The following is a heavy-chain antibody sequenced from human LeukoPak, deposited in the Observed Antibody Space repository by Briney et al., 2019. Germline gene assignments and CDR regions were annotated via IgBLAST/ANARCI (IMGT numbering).Heavy chain of an antibody. D-gene: IGHD3-3*01. CDR3: ARTPASYDFWSGYYTGSDYFDY. J-gene: IGHJ4*02. CDR1: GFTVSSNY. Sequence: GGPLRLSCAASGFTVSSNYMSWVRQAPGKGLEWVSVIYSGGSTYYADSVKGRFTISRDNSKNTLYLQMNSLRAEDTAVYYCARTPASYDFWSGYYTGSDYFDYWGQGTLVTVSS. V-gene: IGHV3-66*01. CDR2: IYSGGST.